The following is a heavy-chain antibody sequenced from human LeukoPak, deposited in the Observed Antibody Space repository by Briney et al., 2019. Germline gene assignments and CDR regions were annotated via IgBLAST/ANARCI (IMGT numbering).Heavy chain of an antibody. D-gene: IGHD6-19*01. CDR3: ARGHIAVAGMDWFDP. Sequence: SETPSLTCTVSGDSTSSESYYWTWIRPPAGKGLEWLGHIYARGSTNYNPSLESRVTISVDTSKNQFSLKLTSVTAADTAVYYCARGHIAVAGMDWFDPWGQGTLVTVSS. V-gene: IGHV4-61*09. J-gene: IGHJ5*02. CDR2: IYARGST. CDR1: GDSTSSESYY.